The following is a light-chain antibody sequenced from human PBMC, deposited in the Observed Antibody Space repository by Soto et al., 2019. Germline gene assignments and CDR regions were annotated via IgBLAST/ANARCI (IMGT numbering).Light chain of an antibody. Sequence: QSVLAQPASVSGSRGKSITISCTGNSSDVGRYNYVSWFQQHPGKVPKLIIYDVSNWPSGVSDRFSGSKSGNTASLTISGLQPEDEADYYCSSFTSSSTFVFGTGTKVTVL. CDR3: SSFTSSSTFV. V-gene: IGLV2-14*03. J-gene: IGLJ1*01. CDR1: SSDVGRYNY. CDR2: DVS.